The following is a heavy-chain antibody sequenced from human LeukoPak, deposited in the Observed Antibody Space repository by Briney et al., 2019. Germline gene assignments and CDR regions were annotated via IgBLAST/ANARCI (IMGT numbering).Heavy chain of an antibody. D-gene: IGHD1-26*01. V-gene: IGHV3-30*03. CDR2: ITYDGSNK. J-gene: IGHJ4*02. Sequence: PGRSLRLSCAASGFDFSDHGMHWVRQAPGKGLEWVAVITYDGSNKHYAESVKGRFTISRDNSKNTLDLQMNSLRAEDTAVYYCARGLLGTTTSYFDYWGQGTLVTVSS. CDR3: ARGLLGTTTSYFDY. CDR1: GFDFSDHG.